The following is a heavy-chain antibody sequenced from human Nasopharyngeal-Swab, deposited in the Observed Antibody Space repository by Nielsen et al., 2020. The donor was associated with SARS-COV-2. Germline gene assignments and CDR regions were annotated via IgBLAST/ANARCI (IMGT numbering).Heavy chain of an antibody. V-gene: IGHV1-69*01. J-gene: IGHJ4*02. CDR3: ARAGITMVRGGQDYYFDY. Sequence: WVRQAPGKGLEWMGGIIPIFGTANYAQKFQGRVAITADESTSTAYMELSSLRSEDTAVYYCARAGITMVRGGQDYYFDYWGQGTLVTVSS. CDR2: IIPIFGTA. D-gene: IGHD3-10*01.